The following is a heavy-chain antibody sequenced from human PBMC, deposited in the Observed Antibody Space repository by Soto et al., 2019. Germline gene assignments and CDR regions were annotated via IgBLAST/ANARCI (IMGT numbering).Heavy chain of an antibody. CDR1: GGSFSGYY. CDR3: ARKYCSGGSCYRRNNWLDP. Sequence: SETLSLTCAVYGGSFSGYYWSWIRQPPGKGLEWIGEINHSGSTNYNPSLKSRVTISVDTSKNQFSLKLSSVTAADTAVYYCARKYCSGGSCYRRNNWLDPWGQGTLVTVYS. J-gene: IGHJ5*02. V-gene: IGHV4-34*01. CDR2: INHSGST. D-gene: IGHD2-15*01.